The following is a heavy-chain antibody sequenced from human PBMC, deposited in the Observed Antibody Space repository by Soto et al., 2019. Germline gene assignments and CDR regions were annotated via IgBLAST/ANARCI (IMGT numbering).Heavy chain of an antibody. Sequence: SETLSLTCTVSGGSISSGDYYWSWIRQPPGKGLEWIGYIYYSGSTYYNPSLKSRVTISVDTSKNQFSLKLSSVTAADTAVYYCARALYYEILTGYWYGFDYWGQGTLVTVSS. J-gene: IGHJ4*02. D-gene: IGHD3-9*01. CDR3: ARALYYEILTGYWYGFDY. CDR1: GGSISSGDYY. CDR2: IYYSGST. V-gene: IGHV4-30-4*02.